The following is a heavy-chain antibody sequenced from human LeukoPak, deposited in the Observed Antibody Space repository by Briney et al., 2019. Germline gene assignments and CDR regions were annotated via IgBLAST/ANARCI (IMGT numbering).Heavy chain of an antibody. D-gene: IGHD3-16*01. V-gene: IGHV3-23*01. Sequence: PGGSLRLSCAASGFSFRSHGMNWVRQAPGKGLEWVSGISPRGDITYYKDSVRGRFTISRDNFKNTVSLQLNSLRAEDTAMYYCARDLRYWGQGTLVTVSS. CDR2: ISPRGDIT. CDR3: ARDLRY. CDR1: GFSFRSHG. J-gene: IGHJ4*02.